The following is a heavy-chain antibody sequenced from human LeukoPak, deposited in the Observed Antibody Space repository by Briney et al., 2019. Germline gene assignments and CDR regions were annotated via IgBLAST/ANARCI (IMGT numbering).Heavy chain of an antibody. CDR1: GGSISSYY. Sequence: SETLSLTCTVSGGSISSYYWSWIRQPPEKGLEWIGYIYYSGSTNYNPSLKSRVTISVDTSKNQFSLKLSSVTAADTAVYYCARAYYRLYYFDYWGQGTLVTVSS. V-gene: IGHV4-59*01. CDR3: ARAYYRLYYFDY. CDR2: IYYSGST. J-gene: IGHJ4*02. D-gene: IGHD3-10*01.